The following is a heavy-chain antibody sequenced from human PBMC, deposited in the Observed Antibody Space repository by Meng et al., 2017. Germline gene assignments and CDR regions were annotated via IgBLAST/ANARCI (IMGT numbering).Heavy chain of an antibody. Sequence: GESLKSACAASGFTFSSYAMSWVRQAPGKGLEWVSAISGSGGSTYYADSVKGRFTISRDNSKNTLYLQMNSLRAEDTAVYYCAKDPRLIVVVPADFDYWGQGTLVTVSS. CDR3: AKDPRLIVVVPADFDY. CDR1: GFTFSSYA. J-gene: IGHJ4*02. V-gene: IGHV3-23*01. CDR2: ISGSGGST. D-gene: IGHD2-2*01.